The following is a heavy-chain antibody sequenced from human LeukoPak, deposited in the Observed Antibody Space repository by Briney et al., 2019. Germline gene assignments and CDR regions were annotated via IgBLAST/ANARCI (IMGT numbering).Heavy chain of an antibody. D-gene: IGHD3-10*01. V-gene: IGHV3-13*01. Sequence: GGSLRLSCAASGRTFSRYDMRWVRQATGKGLEWVSAIGTAGDTYYPGSVKGRFTVSREDDKNSLYLQMNSLRGGDTAVYYCARAWFHGGMDVWGKGTTVTISS. CDR2: IGTAGDT. CDR3: ARAWFHGGMDV. CDR1: GRTFSRYD. J-gene: IGHJ6*04.